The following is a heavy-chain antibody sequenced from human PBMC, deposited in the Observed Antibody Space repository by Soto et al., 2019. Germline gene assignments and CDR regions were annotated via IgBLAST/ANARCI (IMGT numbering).Heavy chain of an antibody. V-gene: IGHV3-23*01. CDR3: AKGTSKLDY. CDR2: ISASGRSL. D-gene: IGHD2-2*01. CDR1: GGSLSSND. J-gene: IGHJ4*02. Sequence: GGAVRRSCVASGGSLSSNDMSWVRQAPGKGLEWASSISASGRSLFYADAVKGRFTISRDNSKNTLYLQMSSLTAEDTAVYYCAKGTSKLDYWGQGTLVTVSS.